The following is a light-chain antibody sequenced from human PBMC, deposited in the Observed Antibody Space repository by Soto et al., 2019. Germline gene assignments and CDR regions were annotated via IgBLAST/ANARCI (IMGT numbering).Light chain of an antibody. Sequence: EIVLTQSPGTLSLSPGERATLSCRASQSVSNNYLAWYQQKPGQAPRLLIYGASNRATGIPARFSGSGSGTEFTLTISSLQSEDFAVYYCQQYSNWPPITFGQGTRLEIK. J-gene: IGKJ5*01. V-gene: IGKV3-15*01. CDR3: QQYSNWPPIT. CDR1: QSVSNN. CDR2: GAS.